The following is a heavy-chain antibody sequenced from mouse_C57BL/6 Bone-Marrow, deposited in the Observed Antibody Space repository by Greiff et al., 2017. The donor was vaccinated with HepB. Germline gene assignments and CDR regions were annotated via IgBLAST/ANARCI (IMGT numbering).Heavy chain of an antibody. CDR2: ISNLAYSI. D-gene: IGHD3-2*02. V-gene: IGHV5-15*04. Sequence: EVMLVESGGGLVQPGGSLKLSCAASGFTFSDYGMAWVRQAPRKGPEWVAFISNLAYSIYYADTVTGRFTISRENAKNTLYLEMSSLRAEDTAMYYCATSSGGLAYWGQGTLVTVSA. CDR3: ATSSGGLAY. J-gene: IGHJ3*01. CDR1: GFTFSDYG.